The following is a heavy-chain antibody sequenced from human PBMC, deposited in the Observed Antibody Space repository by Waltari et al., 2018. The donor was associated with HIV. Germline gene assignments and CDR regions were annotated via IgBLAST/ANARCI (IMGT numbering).Heavy chain of an antibody. CDR3: ARAYSGTYRIGDY. J-gene: IGHJ4*02. D-gene: IGHD1-26*01. CDR1: GFTFSNYW. V-gene: IGHV3-7*01. CDR2: IKQDGSEK. Sequence: SGFTFSNYWMTWVRQAPGKGLEWVANIKQDGSEKYYLDSVKGRFTISRDNPKNSLYLQMNSLGAEDTAIYYCARAYSGTYRIGDYWGQGTLVTVSS.